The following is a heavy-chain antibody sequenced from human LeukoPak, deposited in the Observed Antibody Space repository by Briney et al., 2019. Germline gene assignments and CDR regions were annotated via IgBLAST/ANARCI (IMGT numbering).Heavy chain of an antibody. CDR2: INHSGST. J-gene: IGHJ4*02. CDR1: GGSFSGYY. Sequence: SETLSLTCAVYGGSFSGYYWSWIRQPPGKGLEWIGEINHSGSTNYNPSLKSRVTISVDTSKNQFPRKLSSVTAADTAVYYCARNVLGYCTNGVCPRFDYWGQGTLVTVSS. CDR3: ARNVLGYCTNGVCPRFDY. D-gene: IGHD2-8*01. V-gene: IGHV4-34*01.